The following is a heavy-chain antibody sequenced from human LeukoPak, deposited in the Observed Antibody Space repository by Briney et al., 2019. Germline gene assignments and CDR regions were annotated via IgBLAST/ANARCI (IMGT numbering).Heavy chain of an antibody. D-gene: IGHD2-8*02. Sequence: PSETLSLTCAVSGGSLSSGNWGGWVRQPPGKGLEWIGEFYHSESTNYNPSLNSRVTKSVDQTKNQFSQRLTSVTAADKPGYYRARESSRTGASPWYTDVWGRGTLVTVSS. CDR3: ARESSRTGASPWYTDV. CDR1: GGSLSSGNW. CDR2: FYHSEST. V-gene: IGHV4-4*02. J-gene: IGHJ2*01.